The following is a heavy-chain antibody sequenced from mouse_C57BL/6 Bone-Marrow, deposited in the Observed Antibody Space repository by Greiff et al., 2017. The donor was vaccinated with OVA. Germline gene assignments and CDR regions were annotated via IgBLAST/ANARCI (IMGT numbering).Heavy chain of an antibody. CDR3: TTGTDARYY. J-gene: IGHJ4*01. CDR2: LYPGNSDT. CDR1: GYTFTSYW. D-gene: IGHD4-1*01. V-gene: IGHV1-5*01. Sequence: VQLQQSGTVLARPGASVKLSCKTSGYTFTSYWMHWVKQRPGQGLAWIGALYPGNSDTSYNQKFKGKAKLTAITSASTAYIELSSLTNEDSAVDDCTTGTDARYYWGQGTSVTVSA.